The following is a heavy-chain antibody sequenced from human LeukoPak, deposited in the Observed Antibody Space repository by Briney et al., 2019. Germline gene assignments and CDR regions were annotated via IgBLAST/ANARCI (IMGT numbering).Heavy chain of an antibody. V-gene: IGHV2-70*11. J-gene: IGHJ4*02. CDR3: ARIWLGGTVTTFDY. CDR1: GFSLSTSGMC. Sequence: SGPTLVNPTQTLTLTCTFSGFSLSTSGMCVSWIRQPAGTALEWLARIDWDDDKYYSTSLKTRLTISKDTSKNQVVLTMTNMDPVDTATYYCARIWLGGTVTTFDYWGQGTLVTVSS. D-gene: IGHD4-17*01. CDR2: IDWDDDK.